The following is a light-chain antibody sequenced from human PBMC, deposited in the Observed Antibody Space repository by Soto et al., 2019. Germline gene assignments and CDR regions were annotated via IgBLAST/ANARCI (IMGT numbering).Light chain of an antibody. V-gene: IGKV3-15*01. CDR1: LNVATN. Sequence: TVMTQSPATLYMSPGDRAALSCRASLNVATNMARYQQKPGQAPRLLIYGPSIRATGVPARFTGSGSGTEFTLTINYLQSEDFAVYYCHQYNTGLRTFGRGTRVEV. CDR2: GPS. CDR3: HQYNTGLRT. J-gene: IGKJ1*01.